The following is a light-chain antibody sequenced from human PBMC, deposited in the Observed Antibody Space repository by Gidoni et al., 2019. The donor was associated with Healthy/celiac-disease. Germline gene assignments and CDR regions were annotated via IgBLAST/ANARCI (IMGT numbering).Light chain of an antibody. Sequence: IVLTQSPATLCLSPGERATLSCRASQSVSSYLACYQKKPGQAPRLLIFDASTRATGLAPSFSGSASGTDFTTTISILAADVFVVYFCQYCSNWLTFGGGTKVEIK. J-gene: IGKJ4*01. CDR3: QYCSNWLT. V-gene: IGKV3-11*01. CDR1: QSVSSY. CDR2: DAS.